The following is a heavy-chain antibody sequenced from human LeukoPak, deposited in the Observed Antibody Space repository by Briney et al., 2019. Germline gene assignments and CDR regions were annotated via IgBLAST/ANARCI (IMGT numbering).Heavy chain of an antibody. J-gene: IGHJ4*02. Sequence: SETLSLTCTVSGGSISSYYWSWIRQPPGKGLEWIGYIYYSGSTYYNPSLKSRVTISVDTSKNQFSLKLSSVTAADTAVYYCARDSVYSGSSLDYWGQGALVTVSS. CDR2: IYYSGST. V-gene: IGHV4-59*12. CDR3: ARDSVYSGSSLDY. CDR1: GGSISSYY. D-gene: IGHD1-26*01.